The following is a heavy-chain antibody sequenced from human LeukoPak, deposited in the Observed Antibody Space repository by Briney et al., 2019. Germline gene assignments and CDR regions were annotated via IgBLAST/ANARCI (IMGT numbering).Heavy chain of an antibody. D-gene: IGHD3-3*01. CDR3: AASFGVVARFAY. Sequence: PSETLSLTCAVSGYSISSGYYWGWIRQPPGKGLEWIGNIYHSGSTYYNPSLKSRVTISVDTYKNQFSLMLNSVTAADTAVYYCAASFGVVARFAYWGQGTLVTVSS. CDR2: IYHSGST. V-gene: IGHV4-38-2*01. J-gene: IGHJ4*02. CDR1: GYSISSGYY.